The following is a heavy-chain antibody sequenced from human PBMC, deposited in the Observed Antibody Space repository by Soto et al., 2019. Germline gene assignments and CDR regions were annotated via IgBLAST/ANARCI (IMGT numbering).Heavy chain of an antibody. Sequence: EVQLVESGGALIQPGGSLRLSCAASGFTFSTFWMHWVRQAPGKGLVCVARIKEDGRSTMYADSVRGRFTISRDNARQTLYLEMTRQRVDDTAVYYCARPYCDAAEWFDVWGQGTLVTVSS. V-gene: IGHV3-74*03. CDR2: IKEDGRST. J-gene: IGHJ5*02. CDR1: GFTFSTFW. CDR3: ARPYCDAAEWFDV. D-gene: IGHD2-2*01.